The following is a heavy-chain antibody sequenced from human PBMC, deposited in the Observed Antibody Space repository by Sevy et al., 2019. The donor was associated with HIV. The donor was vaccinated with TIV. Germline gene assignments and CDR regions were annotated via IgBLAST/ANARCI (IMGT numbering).Heavy chain of an antibody. D-gene: IGHD2-15*01. Sequence: GGSLRLSCAASGFTFSSYWMSWVRQAPGKGLEWVANIKQDGSENYYVDSVKGRFTTSRDNAKNSLYLQMNSLRAEDTAVYYCARVPYLIVVIPEYYFDYWGQGTLVTVSS. CDR2: IKQDGSEN. CDR1: GFTFSSYW. J-gene: IGHJ4*02. CDR3: ARVPYLIVVIPEYYFDY. V-gene: IGHV3-7*01.